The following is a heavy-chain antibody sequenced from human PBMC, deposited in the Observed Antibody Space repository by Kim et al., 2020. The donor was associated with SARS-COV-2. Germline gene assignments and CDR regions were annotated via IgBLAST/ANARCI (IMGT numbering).Heavy chain of an antibody. J-gene: IGHJ4*02. CDR3: AKPGASGSYAY. CDR2: T. V-gene: IGHV3-23*01. D-gene: IGHD3-16*01. Sequence: TYYPDPGKGRFTTSRDNSKNTLYLQMNSLRAEDTAVYYCAKPGASGSYAYWGQGTLVTVSS.